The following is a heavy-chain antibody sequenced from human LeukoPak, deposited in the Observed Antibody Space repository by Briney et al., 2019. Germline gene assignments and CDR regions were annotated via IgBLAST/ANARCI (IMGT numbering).Heavy chain of an antibody. CDR1: GGSISNYY. CDR3: VRIYCTSTSCYGDSYYGMDV. Sequence: SETLSLTCTVSGGSISNYYWGWIRQPPGKGLEWIGSISYSGSAYYNPSLKTRVTMSVDTSENQFSLKLSSVTAADSTVYYCVRIYCTSTSCYGDSYYGMDVWGQGTTVTVSS. D-gene: IGHD2-2*01. CDR2: ISYSGSA. V-gene: IGHV4-39*01. J-gene: IGHJ6*02.